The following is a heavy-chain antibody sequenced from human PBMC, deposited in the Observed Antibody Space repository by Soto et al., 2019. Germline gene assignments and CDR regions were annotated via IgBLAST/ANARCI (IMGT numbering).Heavy chain of an antibody. D-gene: IGHD3-10*01. CDR1: GFTFSRYS. CDR3: AKNSGWFNT. J-gene: IGHJ5*02. V-gene: IGHV3-21*04. Sequence: GGSLRLSCAASGFTFSRYSMNWVRQAPGKGLEWVSSISSTTNYIYYADSMKGRFTVSRDNAKNTVYIQMDNLRVDDTAVYYCAKNSGWFNTWGQGALVTVSS. CDR2: ISSTTNYI.